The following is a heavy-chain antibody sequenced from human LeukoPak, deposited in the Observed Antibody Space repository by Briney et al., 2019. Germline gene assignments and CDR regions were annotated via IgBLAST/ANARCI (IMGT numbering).Heavy chain of an antibody. Sequence: SEILSLTCAVSGVSISNSHWWTWVRQPPGKGLEWIAEVYHSGSTNYNPSLRTRVTISVDRSKNQFSLNLNSVTAADTAVYYCARGESSGWLDYWGQGTLVTVSS. CDR3: ARGESSGWLDY. D-gene: IGHD6-19*01. CDR1: GVSISNSHW. CDR2: VYHSGST. V-gene: IGHV4-4*02. J-gene: IGHJ4*02.